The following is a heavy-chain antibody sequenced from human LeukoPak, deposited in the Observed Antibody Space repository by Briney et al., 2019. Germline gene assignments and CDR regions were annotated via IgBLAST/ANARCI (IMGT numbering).Heavy chain of an antibody. CDR2: LGIAGDT. Sequence: GGSLRLSCAASGFTVSSYAMHWVRQPIGKGLEWVSALGIAGDTFYPGSVKGRFTISRENAKDSLYLQMNSLRAEDTAMYYCARQKQSHGNFDYWGQGTLVTVSS. CDR3: ARQKQSHGNFDY. D-gene: IGHD1-26*01. J-gene: IGHJ4*02. V-gene: IGHV3-13*01. CDR1: GFTVSSYA.